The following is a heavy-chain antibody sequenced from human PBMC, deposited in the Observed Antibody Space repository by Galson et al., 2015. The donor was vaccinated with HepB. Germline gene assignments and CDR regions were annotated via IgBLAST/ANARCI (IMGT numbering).Heavy chain of an antibody. Sequence: SVKVSCKASGYTFTSYGISWVRQAPGQGLEWMGWISTYNGKINYAQKLQGRVTITADESTSTAYMELSSLRSEDTAVYYCARDGGSGSYPYWGQGTLVTVSS. CDR1: GYTFTSYG. D-gene: IGHD3-10*01. CDR2: ISTYNGKI. J-gene: IGHJ4*02. V-gene: IGHV1-18*01. CDR3: ARDGGSGSYPY.